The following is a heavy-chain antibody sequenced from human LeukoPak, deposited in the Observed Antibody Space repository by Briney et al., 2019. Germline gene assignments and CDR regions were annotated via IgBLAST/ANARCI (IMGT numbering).Heavy chain of an antibody. Sequence: GGSLRLSCAASGFTFSTYGMHWVRQAPGKGLEWVSSISTSSTYIFYADSVKGRFTISRDNAKNSLYLQMNSLRAEDTAVYYCAELGITMIGGVWGKGTTVTISS. V-gene: IGHV3-21*06. CDR2: ISTSSTYI. D-gene: IGHD3-10*02. CDR3: AELGITMIGGV. CDR1: GFTFSTYG. J-gene: IGHJ6*04.